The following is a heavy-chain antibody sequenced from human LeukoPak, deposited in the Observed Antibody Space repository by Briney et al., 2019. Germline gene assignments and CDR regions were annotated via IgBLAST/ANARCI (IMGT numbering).Heavy chain of an antibody. Sequence: GGSLRLSCAASGFTFSSYEMNWVRQAPGKGLEWISYISSSGSTIYYADSVKGRFTISRDNAKNSLYLQMNSLRAEDTAVYYCARRGITIFGVIIDWGQGTLVTVSS. CDR1: GFTFSSYE. CDR2: ISSSGSTI. V-gene: IGHV3-48*03. J-gene: IGHJ4*02. CDR3: ARRGITIFGVIID. D-gene: IGHD3-3*01.